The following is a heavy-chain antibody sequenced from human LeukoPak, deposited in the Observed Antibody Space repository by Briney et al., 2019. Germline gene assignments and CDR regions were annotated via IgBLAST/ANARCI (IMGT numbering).Heavy chain of an antibody. Sequence: ASVKVSCKGSGNTLTELSMHWVRQAPGKGLERMGGFDPEDGETIYAQKFRGRVTMTEDTSTDTAYMELSSLRSEDTAVYYCATVGGLDILTGYPRDYWGQGTLVTVSS. D-gene: IGHD3-9*01. J-gene: IGHJ4*02. CDR1: GNTLTELS. CDR3: ATVGGLDILTGYPRDY. CDR2: FDPEDGET. V-gene: IGHV1-24*01.